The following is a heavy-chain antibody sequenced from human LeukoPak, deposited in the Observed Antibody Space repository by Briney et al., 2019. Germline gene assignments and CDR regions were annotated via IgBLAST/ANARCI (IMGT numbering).Heavy chain of an antibody. Sequence: PGGSLRLSCAASGFTFSSYSMNWVRQAPGKGLEWVSSISSSSSYIYYADSVKGRFTISRDNAKNSLYLQMNSLRAEDTAVYYCARDSRELLWFGELSLLDYWGQGTLVTVSS. D-gene: IGHD3-10*01. CDR3: ARDSRELLWFGELSLLDY. J-gene: IGHJ4*02. CDR2: ISSSSSYI. CDR1: GFTFSSYS. V-gene: IGHV3-21*01.